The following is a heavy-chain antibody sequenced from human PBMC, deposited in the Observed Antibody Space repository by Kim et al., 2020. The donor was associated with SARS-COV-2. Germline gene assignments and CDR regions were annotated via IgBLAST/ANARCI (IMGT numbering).Heavy chain of an antibody. CDR2: IKNDGNEK. CDR3: VKALGSRPEGY. J-gene: IGHJ4*02. CDR1: GFTFSRSW. Sequence: GGSLRLSCAASGFTFSRSWMNWVRQTPGQGLEWVANIKNDGNEKNYVDSVKGRFTISRDNSENSVYPQMNSLRAEDTAVYYCVKALGSRPEGYWGQGTLVTVSS. V-gene: IGHV3-7*01. D-gene: IGHD2-2*01.